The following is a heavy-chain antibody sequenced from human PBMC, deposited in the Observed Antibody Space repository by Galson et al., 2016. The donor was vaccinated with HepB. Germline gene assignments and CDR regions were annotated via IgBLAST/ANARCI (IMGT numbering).Heavy chain of an antibody. J-gene: IGHJ4*02. Sequence: SLRLSCAASGFTFSSYAMSWVRQAPGKGLEWVSAISGGGGSTFYADSVKGRFTISRDNSKNPVYLQMNSLRAEDTAVYYCARGMYYYDSSGYPGPFDYWGQGTRVTVSS. CDR2: ISGGGGST. CDR3: ARGMYYYDSSGYPGPFDY. D-gene: IGHD3-22*01. CDR1: GFTFSSYA. V-gene: IGHV3-23*01.